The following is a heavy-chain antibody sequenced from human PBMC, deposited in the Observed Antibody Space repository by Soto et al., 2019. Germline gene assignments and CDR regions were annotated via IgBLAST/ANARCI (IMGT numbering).Heavy chain of an antibody. Sequence: EVQLVESGGGLVKPGGSLRLSCAASGFTFSSYSMNWVRQAPGKGLEWVSSISSSSSYIYYADSVKGRFTISRDNAKNSLYLQMNSLRAEDTAVYYCARVLKRSGYCSSTSCYGGVDYLGQGTLVTVSS. J-gene: IGHJ4*02. D-gene: IGHD2-2*03. CDR2: ISSSSSYI. CDR3: ARVLKRSGYCSSTSCYGGVDY. CDR1: GFTFSSYS. V-gene: IGHV3-21*01.